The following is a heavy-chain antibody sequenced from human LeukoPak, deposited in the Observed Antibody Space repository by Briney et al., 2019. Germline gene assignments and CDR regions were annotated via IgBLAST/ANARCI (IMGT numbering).Heavy chain of an antibody. D-gene: IGHD3-16*01. Sequence: SETLSLTCTVSGGSISSYYWSWIRQPPGKGLEWIGYIYYSGSTNYNPSLKSRVTISVDTSKNQFSLKLSSVTAADTAVYYCARLRRGGYYFDYWGQGTLVTVSS. CDR2: IYYSGST. V-gene: IGHV4-59*08. CDR3: ARLRRGGYYFDY. J-gene: IGHJ4*02. CDR1: GGSISSYY.